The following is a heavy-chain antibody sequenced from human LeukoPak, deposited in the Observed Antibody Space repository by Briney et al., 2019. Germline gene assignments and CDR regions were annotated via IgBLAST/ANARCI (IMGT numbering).Heavy chain of an antibody. Sequence: GGPLRLSCAASGFTFSSYGMHWVRQAPGKGLEWVAFIRYDGSNKYYADSVKGRFPISRDNSKDTLYLQMNSLRAEDTAVYYCAKRGRGTVDYWGQGTLVTVSS. V-gene: IGHV3-30*02. CDR3: AKRGRGTVDY. D-gene: IGHD3-16*01. J-gene: IGHJ4*02. CDR2: IRYDGSNK. CDR1: GFTFSSYG.